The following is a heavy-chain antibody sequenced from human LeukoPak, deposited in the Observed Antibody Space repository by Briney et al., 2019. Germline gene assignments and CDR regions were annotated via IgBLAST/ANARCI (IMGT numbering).Heavy chain of an antibody. CDR3: ARVNFLEWLLSDY. J-gene: IGHJ4*02. V-gene: IGHV3-7*01. CDR1: GFTFSSYW. D-gene: IGHD3-3*01. CDR2: IKQDGSGK. Sequence: GGSLRLSCAASGFTFSSYWMSWVRQAPGKGLEWVANIKQDGSGKYYVDSVKGRFTISRDNAKNSLYLQMNSLRAEDTAVYYCARVNFLEWLLSDYWGQGTLVTVSS.